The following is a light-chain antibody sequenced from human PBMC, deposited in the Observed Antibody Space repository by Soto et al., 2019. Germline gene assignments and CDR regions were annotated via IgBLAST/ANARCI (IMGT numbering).Light chain of an antibody. J-gene: IGKJ1*01. CDR1: QSVSSSY. V-gene: IGKV3-20*01. CDR2: GAS. Sequence: EMVFTQSQGTLSLAQGERATLSCRASQSVSSSYLAWYQQKPGQAPRLLIYGASSRATGIPDRFSGSGSGTDFTLTISRLEPEDFAVYYCQQYGSSWTFGQGTKVDIK. CDR3: QQYGSSWT.